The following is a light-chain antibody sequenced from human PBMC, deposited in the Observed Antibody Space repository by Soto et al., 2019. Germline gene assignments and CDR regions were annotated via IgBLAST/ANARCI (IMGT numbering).Light chain of an antibody. Sequence: DIQMTPSPSSLSASVGDRVTITCRASQDIRNYLAWYEQKPGKAPKLLIYAASPLHSGVPSRFSGSGSGTDFTLTISSLQPEDVATYYCQKYSGAPYTFGQGTKLEIK. CDR1: QDIRNY. V-gene: IGKV1-27*01. CDR3: QKYSGAPYT. CDR2: AAS. J-gene: IGKJ2*01.